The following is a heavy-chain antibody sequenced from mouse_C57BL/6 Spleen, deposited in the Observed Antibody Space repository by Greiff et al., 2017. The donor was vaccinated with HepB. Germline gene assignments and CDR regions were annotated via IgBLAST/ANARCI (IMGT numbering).Heavy chain of an antibody. Sequence: VQLQQPGAELVKPGASVKLSCKASGYTFTSYWMHWVKQRPGQGLEWIGMIHPNSGSTNYNEKFKSKATLTVDKSSSTAYMQLSSLTSEDSAVYYCARWGYSNSAMDYWGQGTSVTVSS. CDR2: IHPNSGST. J-gene: IGHJ4*01. D-gene: IGHD2-5*01. V-gene: IGHV1-64*01. CDR3: ARWGYSNSAMDY. CDR1: GYTFTSYW.